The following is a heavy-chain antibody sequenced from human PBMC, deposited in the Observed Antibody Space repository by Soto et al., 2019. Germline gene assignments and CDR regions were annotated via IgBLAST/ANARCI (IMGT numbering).Heavy chain of an antibody. CDR2: IYWDDDK. Sequence: QITLKESGPTLVKSTQTLTLTCTVSGISRSTVGVGVGWIRQPPGKALEWLALIYWDDDKRYTPSLKSRLTIARDTSKTQVVLTMTIMDPVDTATYYCVHRAFLRTSHNWFDPWGQGTLVTVSS. CDR3: VHRAFLRTSHNWFDP. J-gene: IGHJ5*02. V-gene: IGHV2-5*02. D-gene: IGHD2-2*01. CDR1: GISRSTVGVG.